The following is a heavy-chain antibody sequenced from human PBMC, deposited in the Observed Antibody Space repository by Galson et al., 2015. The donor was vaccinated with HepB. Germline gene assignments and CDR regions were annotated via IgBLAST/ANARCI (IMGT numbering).Heavy chain of an antibody. J-gene: IGHJ4*02. V-gene: IGHV3-30*18. D-gene: IGHD1-26*01. Sequence: SLRLSCAASGFTFSSYGMHWVRQAPGKGLEWVAVISYDGSNKYYADSVKGRFTISRDNSKNTLYVQMNSLRAEDTAVYYCAKGELSGSYLDYWGQGTLVTASS. CDR1: GFTFSSYG. CDR3: AKGELSGSYLDY. CDR2: ISYDGSNK.